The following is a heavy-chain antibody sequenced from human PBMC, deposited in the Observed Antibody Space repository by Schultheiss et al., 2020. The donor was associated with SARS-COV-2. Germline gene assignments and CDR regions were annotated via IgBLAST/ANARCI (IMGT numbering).Heavy chain of an antibody. CDR3: ARDGVAVGYCSGGSCDDRIYYYYYGMDV. J-gene: IGHJ6*02. CDR2: IYYSGST. Sequence: SQTLSLTFTVSGGSISSYYWSWIRQPPGKGLEWIGYIYYSGSTNYNPSLKSRVTISVDTSKNQFSLKLSSVTAADTAVYYCARDGVAVGYCSGGSCDDRIYYYYYGMDVWGQGTTVTVSS. V-gene: IGHV4-59*01. CDR1: GGSISSYY. D-gene: IGHD2-15*01.